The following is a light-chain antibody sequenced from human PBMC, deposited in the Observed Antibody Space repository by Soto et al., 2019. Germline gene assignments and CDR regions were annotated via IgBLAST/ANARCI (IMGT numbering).Light chain of an antibody. J-gene: IGKJ4*01. V-gene: IGKV3-11*01. CDR1: QSVNNY. CDR3: QQRRNWPWLT. Sequence: EIVLTQSPATLSLSPGERATLSCRASQSVNNYLAWYQQRPGQAPRLLIYDVSNRATGIPARFSGSGSGTDFTLTISSLEPEDSAVYLCQQRRNWPWLTFGGGTRVEIK. CDR2: DVS.